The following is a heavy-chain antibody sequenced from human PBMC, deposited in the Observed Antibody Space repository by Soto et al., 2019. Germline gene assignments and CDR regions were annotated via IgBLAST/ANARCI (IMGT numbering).Heavy chain of an antibody. CDR2: ISASGRTI. Sequence: GESLKISCAASGSTFRDFHMSWIRQAPGKGLEWISYISASGRTIYYADSVKGRLTISRDNAKNSTYLQMNSLRVKDTAVYYCAGGPTNWFDPWGQGTPVTVSS. V-gene: IGHV3-11*01. D-gene: IGHD2-8*01. J-gene: IGHJ5*02. CDR3: AGGPTNWFDP. CDR1: GSTFRDFH.